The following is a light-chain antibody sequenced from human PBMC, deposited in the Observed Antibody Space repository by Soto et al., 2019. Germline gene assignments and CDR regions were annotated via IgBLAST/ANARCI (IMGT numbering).Light chain of an antibody. Sequence: QSALTQPRSVSGSPGQSVAISCTGISSDVGVYSFVSWYQQHPGKAPKLILYDVTKRPPRVPDRFSGSRSGDTASLTISGLQAEDEADYYCCSYTANFVIFGGGTKLTVL. CDR3: CSYTANFVI. CDR2: DVT. J-gene: IGLJ2*01. V-gene: IGLV2-11*01. CDR1: SSDVGVYSF.